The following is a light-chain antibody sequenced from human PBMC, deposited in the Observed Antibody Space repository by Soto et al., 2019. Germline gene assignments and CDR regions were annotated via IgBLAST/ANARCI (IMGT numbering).Light chain of an antibody. J-gene: IGKJ4*01. V-gene: IGKV1-27*01. Sequence: DIQMTQSPSSLSASVGDRVTITCRASQGISNYLAWYQQKPGKVPKLLIYAASTLQSGVPSRFSGSGSGTDFTLTISSLQPEDVATYYCQKYNSAPRLTFGGGTKVEMK. CDR1: QGISNY. CDR2: AAS. CDR3: QKYNSAPRLT.